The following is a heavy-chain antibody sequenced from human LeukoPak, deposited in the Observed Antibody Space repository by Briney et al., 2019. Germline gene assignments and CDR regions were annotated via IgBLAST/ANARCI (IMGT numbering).Heavy chain of an antibody. Sequence: PSETLSLTCTVSGVSISDFYWGWIRQTPGKGLEWTGYFYSSGSTSYNASLKSRVSISVDTSKNQLSLKLRSVTAADTAVYYCAGRSGYNHPFGFWGQGTLVTVSS. CDR3: AGRSGYNHPFGF. J-gene: IGHJ4*02. V-gene: IGHV4-59*01. CDR1: GVSISDFY. CDR2: FYSSGST. D-gene: IGHD5-24*01.